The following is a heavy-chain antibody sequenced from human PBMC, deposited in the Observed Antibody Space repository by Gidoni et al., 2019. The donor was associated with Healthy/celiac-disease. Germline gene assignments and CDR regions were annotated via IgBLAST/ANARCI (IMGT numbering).Heavy chain of an antibody. CDR3: ARVRRLWLRGYFDY. CDR2: INHSGST. V-gene: IGHV4-34*01. CDR1: GGSFSGYY. Sequence: QVQLQQWGAGLLKPSETLSLTCAVYGGSFSGYYWSWIRQPPGKGLEWIGEINHSGSTNYNPSLKSRVTISVDTSKNQFSLKLSSVTAADTAVYYCARVRRLWLRGYFDYWGQGTLVTVSS. J-gene: IGHJ4*02. D-gene: IGHD5-18*01.